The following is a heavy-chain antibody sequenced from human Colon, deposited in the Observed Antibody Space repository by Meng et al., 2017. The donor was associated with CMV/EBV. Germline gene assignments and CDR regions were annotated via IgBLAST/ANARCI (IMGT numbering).Heavy chain of an antibody. D-gene: IGHD3-10*01. Sequence: GESLKISYAASGFTFSDYWMHWVRHAPGKGLVWVARLSVDGSSTTYANSVKGRFTISRDNAKNTLYLHMNSLGAEDTAVYFCGRDYFGWETDYWGQGTLVTVSS. CDR1: GFTFSDYW. J-gene: IGHJ4*02. V-gene: IGHV3-74*03. CDR3: GRDYFGWETDY. CDR2: LSVDGSST.